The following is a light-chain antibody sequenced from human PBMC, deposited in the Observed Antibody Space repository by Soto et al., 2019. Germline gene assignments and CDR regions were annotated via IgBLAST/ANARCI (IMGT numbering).Light chain of an antibody. CDR2: WAS. CDR1: QSVLYSSNNKNY. V-gene: IGKV4-1*01. Sequence: DIVMTQSPDSLAVSLGERATINCKSSQSVLYSSNNKNYLAWYQQKPGQPPKLLIYWASTRESVVPDQFSGSGSGTDFTLTISSLQAEDVAVYYCQQYYSTPLTFGGGTKVEIK. J-gene: IGKJ4*01. CDR3: QQYYSTPLT.